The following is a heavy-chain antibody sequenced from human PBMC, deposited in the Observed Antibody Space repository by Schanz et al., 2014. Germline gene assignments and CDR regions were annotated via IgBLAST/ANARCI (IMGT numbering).Heavy chain of an antibody. Sequence: NQPIATVKVSIKTSVYIILNTVLNSLRHSPGQELEWMGWISFYNHNKEYDEKFQGRVPMTTDTSTSTAYMALTDLRSDDKAVYYCERDRRFFD. CDR3: ERDRRFFD. V-gene: IGHV1-18*01. CDR2: ISFYNHNK. J-gene: IGHJ5*02. CDR1: VYIILNTV.